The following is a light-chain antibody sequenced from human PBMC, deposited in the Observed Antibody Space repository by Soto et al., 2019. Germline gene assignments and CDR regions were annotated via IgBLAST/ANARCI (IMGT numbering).Light chain of an antibody. CDR1: QDIDNY. J-gene: IGKJ5*01. CDR3: QQYDTRPTMT. V-gene: IGKV1-33*01. Sequence: IQLTQSPSSLSASVGESVTITCQASQDIDNYLNWYQHRPGEAPKLLIYAASYLETGVPARFSGSGSGTDFSFTITSLQPEDSATYYCQQYDTRPTMTFGQGTRLEIK. CDR2: AAS.